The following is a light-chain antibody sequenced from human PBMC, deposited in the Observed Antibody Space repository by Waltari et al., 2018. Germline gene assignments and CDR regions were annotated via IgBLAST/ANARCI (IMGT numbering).Light chain of an antibody. Sequence: QSVLTQPPSVSAAPGPNVTLSCSGSSSTLGGNSVSWYQQVPGTAPKPLISDNNNRPLRIPDRFSVSKSGTSATLAITGLQTEDEADYYCGTWDSGLNVVLFGGGTKLTVL. J-gene: IGLJ3*02. CDR1: SSTLGGNS. CDR3: GTWDSGLNVVL. CDR2: DNN. V-gene: IGLV1-51*01.